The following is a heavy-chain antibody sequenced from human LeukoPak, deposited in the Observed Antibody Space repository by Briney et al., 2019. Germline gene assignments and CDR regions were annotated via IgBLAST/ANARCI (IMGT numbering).Heavy chain of an antibody. J-gene: IGHJ6*04. V-gene: IGHV1-18*04. Sequence: ASVKVSCKASGYTFTSYGISWVRQAPGQGLEWMGWISAYNGNTNYAQKLQGRVTMTTDTSTRTAYMELRSLRSDDTAAYYCARGGAYCSGGSCYSDYYYGMDVWGKGTTVTVSS. CDR1: GYTFTSYG. CDR3: ARGGAYCSGGSCYSDYYYGMDV. D-gene: IGHD2-15*01. CDR2: ISAYNGNT.